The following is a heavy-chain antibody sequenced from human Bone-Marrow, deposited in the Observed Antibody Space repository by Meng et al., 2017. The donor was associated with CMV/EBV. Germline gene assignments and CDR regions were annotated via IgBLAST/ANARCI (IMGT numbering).Heavy chain of an antibody. D-gene: IGHD1-1*01. CDR1: GFTFSSYS. V-gene: IGHV3-48*04. Sequence: GESLKISCAASGFTFSSYSMNWVRQAPGKGLEWVSYISSSSSTIYYADSVKGRFTISRDNAKNSLYLQMNSLRAEDTAVYYCLRDSFAGANNYYYYYGMDVWGQGTTVTVSS. CDR2: ISSSSSTI. J-gene: IGHJ6*02. CDR3: LRDSFAGANNYYYYYGMDV.